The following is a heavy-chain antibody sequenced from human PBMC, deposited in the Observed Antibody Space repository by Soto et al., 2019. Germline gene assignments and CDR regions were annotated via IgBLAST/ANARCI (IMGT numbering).Heavy chain of an antibody. CDR2: ISAYNGNT. J-gene: IGHJ5*02. CDR1: GYTFTSYG. CDR3: ARARQQLVRRYNWFDP. D-gene: IGHD6-13*01. V-gene: IGHV1-18*04. Sequence: ASVKVSCKASGYTFTSYGISWVRQAPGQGLEWMGWISAYNGNTNYAQKLQGRVTMTTDTSTSTAYMELRSLRSDDTAVYYCARARQQLVRRYNWFDPWGQGTLGTVSS.